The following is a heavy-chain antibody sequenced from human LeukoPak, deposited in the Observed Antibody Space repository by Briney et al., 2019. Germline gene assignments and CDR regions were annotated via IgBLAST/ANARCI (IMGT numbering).Heavy chain of an antibody. J-gene: IGHJ4*02. D-gene: IGHD3-10*01. CDR1: GFDFHNYV. Sequence: GGSLRLSCAASGFDFHNYVIHWVRQAPGKGLEWVAVISYDVGVKYHADSVKGRFTISRDSSSKTVYLQMNSLRTEDTAVYYCVREGYYHSGSLPTFYFDYWGQGTLVTVPS. V-gene: IGHV3-30-3*01. CDR2: ISYDVGVK. CDR3: VREGYYHSGSLPTFYFDY.